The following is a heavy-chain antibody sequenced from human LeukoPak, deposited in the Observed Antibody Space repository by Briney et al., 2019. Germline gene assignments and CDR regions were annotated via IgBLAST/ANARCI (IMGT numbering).Heavy chain of an antibody. Sequence: GGSLRLSCAASGFTFSNAWMSWVRQAPGKGLEWVSAISGSGGSTYYADSVKGRFTISRDNSKNTLYLQMNSLRAEDTAVYYCTKHDYGDYLFYFDYWGQGTLVTVSS. CDR2: ISGSGGST. V-gene: IGHV3-23*01. CDR1: GFTFSNAW. J-gene: IGHJ4*02. CDR3: TKHDYGDYLFYFDY. D-gene: IGHD4-17*01.